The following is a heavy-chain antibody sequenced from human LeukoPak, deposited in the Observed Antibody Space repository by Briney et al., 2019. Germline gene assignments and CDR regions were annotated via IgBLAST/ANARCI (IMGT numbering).Heavy chain of an antibody. V-gene: IGHV3-20*01. Sequence: WHGASPVYSESVKGRFPISPDKATTSLYLQMNSLRAEDTALYHCARGPVGDYLDYYGMDVWGQGTTVTVSS. CDR2: WHGASP. D-gene: IGHD4-17*01. CDR3: ARGPVGDYLDYYGMDV. J-gene: IGHJ6*02.